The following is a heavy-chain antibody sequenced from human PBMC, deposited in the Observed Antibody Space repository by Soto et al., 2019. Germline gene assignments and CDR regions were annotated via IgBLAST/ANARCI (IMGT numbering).Heavy chain of an antibody. V-gene: IGHV3-23*01. D-gene: IGHD1-26*01. Sequence: EVQLLESGGGLVQPGGSLRLSCAASGFTFSSYAMSWVRQAPGKGLEWVSAISGSGGSTYYADSVKGRFTISRDNSKNTLYLQKNSLRAEDTAVYYCAKDHEGWELPADYWGQGTLVTVSS. CDR1: GFTFSSYA. J-gene: IGHJ4*02. CDR3: AKDHEGWELPADY. CDR2: ISGSGGST.